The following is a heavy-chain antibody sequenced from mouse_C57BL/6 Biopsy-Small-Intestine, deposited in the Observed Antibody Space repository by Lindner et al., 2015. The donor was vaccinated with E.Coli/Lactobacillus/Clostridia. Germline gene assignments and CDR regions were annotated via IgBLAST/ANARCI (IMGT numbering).Heavy chain of an antibody. Sequence: VQLQESGAELVKPGASVKISCKASGYSFTGYNMNWVKQSHGKSLEWIGIINPYYGSTVYNQKFKGKATLTVDKSSSTAYMQLNSLTSEDSAVYYCARPLFYYDGSLYYFDYWGQGTTLTVSS. J-gene: IGHJ2*01. V-gene: IGHV1-39*01. CDR3: ARPLFYYDGSLYYFDY. CDR2: INPYYGST. CDR1: GYSFTGYN. D-gene: IGHD1-1*01.